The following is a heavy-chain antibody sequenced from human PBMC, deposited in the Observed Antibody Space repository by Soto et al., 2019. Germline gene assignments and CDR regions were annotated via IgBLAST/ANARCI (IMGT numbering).Heavy chain of an antibody. CDR1: GFIFSDYY. D-gene: IGHD1-26*01. CDR2: IRNKVKSYST. J-gene: IGHJ5*02. V-gene: IGHV3-72*01. Sequence: EVQLVESGGGLVQPGGSLRLSCAASGFIFSDYYMDWVHQAPGKGLEWVGRIRNKVKSYSTEYAASVKGRFILSRDDSNNSLYLQMNSLTTEDTAVYYCVRDRTWSYESWGLGTLVTVSS. CDR3: VRDRTWSYES.